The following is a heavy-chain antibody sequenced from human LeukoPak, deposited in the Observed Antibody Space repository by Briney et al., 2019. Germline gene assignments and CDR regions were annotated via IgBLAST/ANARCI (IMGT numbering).Heavy chain of an antibody. Sequence: ASVKVSCKASGYTFTSYDINWVRQATGQGLEWMGWMNPNSGNTGYAQKFQGRVTITRNTSISTAYMELSSLRSEDTAVYYCARGSTYYDFWSGYYPLPNWFDPWGQGTLVTVSS. D-gene: IGHD3-3*01. CDR2: MNPNSGNT. CDR1: GYTFTSYD. CDR3: ARGSTYYDFWSGYYPLPNWFDP. J-gene: IGHJ5*02. V-gene: IGHV1-8*03.